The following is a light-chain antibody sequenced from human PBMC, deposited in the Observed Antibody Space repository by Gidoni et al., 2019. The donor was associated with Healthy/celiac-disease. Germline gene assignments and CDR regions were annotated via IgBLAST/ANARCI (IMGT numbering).Light chain of an antibody. CDR2: RNN. J-gene: IGLJ3*02. CDR3: AAWDDSLSGWV. Sequence: QSVLTQPPSASGTPGQGATIPCSGSSSNIGSNYVYWYQQLPGTAPKLLIYRNNQRPSGVPDRFSGSKSGTSASLAISGLRSEDEADYYCAAWDDSLSGWVFGGGTKLTV. CDR1: SSNIGSNY. V-gene: IGLV1-47*01.